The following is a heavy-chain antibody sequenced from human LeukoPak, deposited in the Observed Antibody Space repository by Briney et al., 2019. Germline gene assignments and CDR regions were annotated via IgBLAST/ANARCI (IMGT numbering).Heavy chain of an antibody. D-gene: IGHD3-22*01. Sequence: GSLRLSCAASGFTFSSYEMNWVRQAPGKGLEWVSYISSSGSTIYYADSVKGRFTISRDNAKNSLYLQMNSLRAEDTAVYYCARSRSGMDDSSGYPNPYYYYGMDVWGQGTTVTVSS. J-gene: IGHJ6*02. CDR2: ISSSGSTI. CDR3: ARSRSGMDDSSGYPNPYYYYGMDV. V-gene: IGHV3-48*03. CDR1: GFTFSSYE.